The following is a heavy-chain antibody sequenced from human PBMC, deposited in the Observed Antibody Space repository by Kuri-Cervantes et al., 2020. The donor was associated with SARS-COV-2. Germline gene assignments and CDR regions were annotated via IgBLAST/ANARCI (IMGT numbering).Heavy chain of an antibody. Sequence: SETLSLTCTVSGGSISSYYWRWIRQPPGKGLEWIGYIYYSGSTNYNPSLKSRVTISVDTSKNQFSLKLSSVTAADTAVYYCARVSRPYYFDYWGQGTLVTVSS. CDR3: ARVSRPYYFDY. CDR1: GGSISSYY. J-gene: IGHJ4*02. V-gene: IGHV4-59*01. CDR2: IYYSGST.